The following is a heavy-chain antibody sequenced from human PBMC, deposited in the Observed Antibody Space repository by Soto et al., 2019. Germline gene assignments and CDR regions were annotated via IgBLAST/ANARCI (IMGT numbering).Heavy chain of an antibody. Sequence: SETLYLTCTVSGDSISSSSYHWGWIRQPPGKGLEWIGSIDYSGTTFYNASLNSRVTISADTSKNQFSLKLSSVTAADTALYYCARRTNTAGGWFDSWGQGALVTVSS. CDR3: ARRTNTAGGWFDS. D-gene: IGHD6-13*01. CDR1: GDSISSSSYH. CDR2: IDYSGTT. V-gene: IGHV4-39*01. J-gene: IGHJ5*01.